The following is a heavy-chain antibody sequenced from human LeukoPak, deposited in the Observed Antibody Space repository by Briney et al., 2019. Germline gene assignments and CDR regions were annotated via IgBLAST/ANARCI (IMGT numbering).Heavy chain of an antibody. Sequence: GGSLRLSCSTSGFTFSNHFMHWVRQAPGKGLEWVSVIYSGGSTYYADSVKGRFTISRDNSKNTLYLQMNSLRAEDTAVYYCAREDGYYDSSGYTGGAFDIWGQGTMVTVSS. J-gene: IGHJ3*02. CDR1: GFTFSNHF. V-gene: IGHV3-53*01. CDR2: IYSGGST. D-gene: IGHD3-22*01. CDR3: AREDGYYDSSGYTGGAFDI.